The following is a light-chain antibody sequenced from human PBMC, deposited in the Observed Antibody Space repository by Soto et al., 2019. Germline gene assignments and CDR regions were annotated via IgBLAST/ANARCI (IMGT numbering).Light chain of an antibody. V-gene: IGKV3D-20*01. CDR3: QQYGSSPST. CDR1: QSVSSY. Sequence: EIVMTQSPDTLFVSLGEGATLYCRASQSVSSYLAWYQQKPGLAPRLLIYDASSRATGIPDRFSGSGSGTDFTLTISRLEPEDFAVYYCQQYGSSPSTFGQGTRLENK. J-gene: IGKJ5*01. CDR2: DAS.